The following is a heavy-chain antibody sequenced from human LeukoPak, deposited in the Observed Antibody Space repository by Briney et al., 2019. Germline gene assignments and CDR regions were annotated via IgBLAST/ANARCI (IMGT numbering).Heavy chain of an antibody. CDR3: ARVNYYGSGSYDY. CDR2: IYYSGST. Sequence: PSETLSLTCTVSGGSISSYYWSWIRLPPGKGLEWIGYIYYSGSTNYNPSLKSRVTISVDTSKQQFSLKLSSVTAADTAIYYCARVNYYGSGSYDYWGQGTLVTVPS. CDR1: GGSISSYY. V-gene: IGHV4-59*01. D-gene: IGHD3-10*01. J-gene: IGHJ4*02.